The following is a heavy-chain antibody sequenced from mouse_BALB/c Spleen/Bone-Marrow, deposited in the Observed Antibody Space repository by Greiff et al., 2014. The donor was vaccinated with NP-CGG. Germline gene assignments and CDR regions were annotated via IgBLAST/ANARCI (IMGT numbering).Heavy chain of an antibody. CDR2: IDPENGNI. V-gene: IGHV14-3*02. Sequence: DVKLMESGAELVKPGASVKLSCTASGFNIKDTYIHWVKRRPEQGLEWIGRIDPENGNIKYDPKFQVKATITADTSSNTAYLQLSSLTSEDTAVYYCTRRGFDFWGQGTTLTVSS. CDR3: TRRGFDF. CDR1: GFNIKDTY. J-gene: IGHJ2*01.